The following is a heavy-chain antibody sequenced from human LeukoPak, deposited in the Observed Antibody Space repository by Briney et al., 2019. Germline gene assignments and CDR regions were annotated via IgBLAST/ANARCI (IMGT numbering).Heavy chain of an antibody. CDR3: AGPGVVVAAHYGMDV. D-gene: IGHD2-15*01. J-gene: IGHJ6*04. CDR1: GGTFSSYA. Sequence: GASVKVSCKASGGTFSSYAISWVRQAPGHGLEWMGGIIPIFGTANYAQKFQGRVTITADKSTSTAYMELSSLRSEDTAVYYCAGPGVVVAAHYGMDVWGKGTTVTVSS. CDR2: IIPIFGTA. V-gene: IGHV1-69*06.